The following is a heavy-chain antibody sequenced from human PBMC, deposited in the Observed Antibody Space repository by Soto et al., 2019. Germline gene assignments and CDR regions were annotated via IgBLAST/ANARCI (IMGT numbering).Heavy chain of an antibody. Sequence: QVQLVQSGAEVKKPGASVKVSCKASGYTFTSYGIIWVRQAPGQGLEWMGWISAYNGNTKYAQKFQGRVTMTTDTSTSTAYMEVRSLRSDDTAVYYCERDAAAGLNDYWGQGTLVTVYS. CDR2: ISAYNGNT. D-gene: IGHD6-13*01. V-gene: IGHV1-18*01. CDR1: GYTFTSYG. J-gene: IGHJ4*02. CDR3: ERDAAAGLNDY.